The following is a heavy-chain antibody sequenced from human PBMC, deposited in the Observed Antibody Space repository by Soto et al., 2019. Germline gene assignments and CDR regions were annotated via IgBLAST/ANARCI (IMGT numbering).Heavy chain of an antibody. J-gene: IGHJ1*01. D-gene: IGHD3-3*01. CDR1: GFIVNNFF. CDR2: ISSDDNT. CDR3: ARDILGGSYDFSH. V-gene: IGHV3-66*01. Sequence: PGGSLRLSCAASGFIVNNFFMTWVRQAPGKGLEWLSTISSDDNTYYADSVKGRFTISRDSSKNTLYLQMNSLRAEDTAVYHCARDILGGSYDFSHGGQGTLVTVSS.